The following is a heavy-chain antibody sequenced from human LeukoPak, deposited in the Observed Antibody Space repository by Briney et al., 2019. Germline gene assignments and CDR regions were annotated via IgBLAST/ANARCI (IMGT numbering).Heavy chain of an antibody. Sequence: GGSLRLSCAASGFTFSSYSMNWVRQAPGKGLEWVSYISSSSSTIYYADSVKGRFTISRDNAKNSLYLQMNSLRAEDTAVYYCARGEESLYGSGSYYQPHYYYGMDVWGQGTTVTVSS. J-gene: IGHJ6*02. CDR3: ARGEESLYGSGSYYQPHYYYGMDV. CDR1: GFTFSSYS. V-gene: IGHV3-48*04. D-gene: IGHD3-10*01. CDR2: ISSSSSTI.